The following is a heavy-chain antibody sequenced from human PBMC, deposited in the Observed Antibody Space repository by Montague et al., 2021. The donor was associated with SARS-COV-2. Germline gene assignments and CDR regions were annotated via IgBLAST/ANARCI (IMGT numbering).Heavy chain of an antibody. CDR3: ASPCSDSGAWYGMDV. J-gene: IGHJ6*02. Sequence: SLRLSCAASGFTFSGYSINWVRQAPGKGLEWVSSISRISDYIYYSDSVXGRFTISRDNAKNSLYLQMNSLRAEDTAVYYCASPCSDSGAWYGMDVWGQGTTVTVSS. V-gene: IGHV3-21*01. D-gene: IGHD2-15*01. CDR2: ISRISDYI. CDR1: GFTFSGYS.